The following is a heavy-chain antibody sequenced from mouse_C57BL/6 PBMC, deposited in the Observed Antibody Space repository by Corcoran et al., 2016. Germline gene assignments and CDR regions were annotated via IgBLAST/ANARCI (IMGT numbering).Heavy chain of an antibody. CDR2: IYPRDGST. V-gene: IGHV1-85*01. Sequence: QVQLQQSGPELVKPGASVKLSCKASGYTFTSYDMNWVKQRPGQGLEWIGWIYPRDGSTKYNEKFKGKATLTVDTSSSTAYMELHSLTSEDSAVNFGTDEYDSSWFAYWGQGTPVTVSA. CDR3: TDEYDSSWFAY. D-gene: IGHD2-4*01. CDR1: GYTFTSYD. J-gene: IGHJ3*01.